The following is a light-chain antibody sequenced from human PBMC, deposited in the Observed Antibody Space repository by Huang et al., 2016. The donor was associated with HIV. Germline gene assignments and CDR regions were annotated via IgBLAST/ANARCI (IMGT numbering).Light chain of an antibody. CDR1: QSIITY. CDR2: GAS. J-gene: IGKJ2*01. CDR3: QQSYTSPYT. Sequence: DVQMTQSPSSLSASVGDRITITCRASQSIITYLNWYQQHPGKAPKLLIYGASILLGGVPSRFSGSVSGTDFTLTISSLQPEDFATYYCQQSYTSPYTFGQGTKLEI. V-gene: IGKV1-39*01.